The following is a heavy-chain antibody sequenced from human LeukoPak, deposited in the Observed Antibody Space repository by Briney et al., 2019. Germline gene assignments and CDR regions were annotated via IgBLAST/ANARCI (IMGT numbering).Heavy chain of an antibody. Sequence: ASVTVSCKASGYTFTGYYMHWVRQAPGQGLEWMGWINPNSGGTNYAQKFQGRVTMTRDTSISTAYMELSRLRSDDTAVYYCARVYYDILTGYYHFDYWGQGTLVTVSS. CDR2: INPNSGGT. CDR3: ARVYYDILTGYYHFDY. CDR1: GYTFTGYY. V-gene: IGHV1-2*02. J-gene: IGHJ4*02. D-gene: IGHD3-9*01.